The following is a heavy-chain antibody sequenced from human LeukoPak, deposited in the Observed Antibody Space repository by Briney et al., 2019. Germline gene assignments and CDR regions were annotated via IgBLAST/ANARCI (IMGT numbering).Heavy chain of an antibody. CDR2: ISWNSGSI. CDR1: GFTFDDYA. CDR3: TSWGDTTAEYFQR. Sequence: GGSLRLSCAASGFTFDDYAMHWVRQAPGKGLEWVSGISWNSGSIGYADSVKGRFTISRDNAQNSMYLQMNSLRVEDTAVYYCTSWGDTTAEYFQRWGQGTLVTVSS. J-gene: IGHJ1*01. D-gene: IGHD2-21*02. V-gene: IGHV3-9*01.